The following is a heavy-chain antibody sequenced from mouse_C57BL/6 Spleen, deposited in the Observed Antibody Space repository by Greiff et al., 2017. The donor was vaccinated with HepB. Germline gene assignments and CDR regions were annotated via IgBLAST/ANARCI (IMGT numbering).Heavy chain of an antibody. J-gene: IGHJ2*01. D-gene: IGHD2-14*01. CDR1: GFTFTDYY. V-gene: IGHV1-36*01. CDR2: VYPYNGGS. CDR3: AREVKYVRYFDY. Sequence: EVQLQQSGPVLVKPGPSVKISCKASGFTFTDYYMHWVKQSHGKSLEWIGLVYPYNGGSSYNPKFKGKGTLTVDTASSTAYMELNSLTSEDSAVYYCAREVKYVRYFDYWGQGTTLTVSS.